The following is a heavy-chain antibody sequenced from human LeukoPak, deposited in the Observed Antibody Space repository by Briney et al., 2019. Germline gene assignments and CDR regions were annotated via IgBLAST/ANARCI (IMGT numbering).Heavy chain of an antibody. CDR1: GFTVSSNY. V-gene: IGHV3-66*01. CDR2: IYSGGST. J-gene: IGHJ1*01. CDR3: ASDSYSPEYFQH. D-gene: IGHD2-15*01. Sequence: GGSLRLSCAASGFTVSSNYLSWVRQAPGKGLEWVSVIYSGGSTFYADSVKGRFTISRDNSKNTLYLQMNSLRAEDTAVYYCASDSYSPEYFQHWGQGTLVTVSS.